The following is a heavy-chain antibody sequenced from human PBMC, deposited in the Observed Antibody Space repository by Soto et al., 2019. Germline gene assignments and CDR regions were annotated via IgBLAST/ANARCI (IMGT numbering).Heavy chain of an antibody. CDR2: IYYSGST. CDR1: GGSISIYY. D-gene: IGHD3-22*01. CDR3: ARGGPYYYDSSGYSNWFDP. J-gene: IGHJ5*02. V-gene: IGHV4-59*01. Sequence: KTSETLSLTCTVSGGSISIYYWSWIRQPPGKGLEWIGYIYYSGSTNYNPSLKSRVTISVDTSKNQFSLKLSSVTAADTAVYYCARGGPYYYDSSGYSNWFDPWGQGTLVTVSS.